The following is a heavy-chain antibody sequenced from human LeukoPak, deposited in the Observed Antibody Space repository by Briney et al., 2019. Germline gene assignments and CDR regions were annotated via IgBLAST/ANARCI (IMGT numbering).Heavy chain of an antibody. CDR3: AKSQRRGYYYDSGSYYEALHYFDY. CDR1: GFTFSSYA. J-gene: IGHJ4*02. CDR2: ISGSGGST. D-gene: IGHD3-10*01. Sequence: GGSLRLSCAASGFTFSSYAMSWVRQAPGKGLEWVSAISGSGGSTYYADSVKGRFTISRDNSKNTLYLQMNSLRAEDTAVYYCAKSQRRGYYYDSGSYYEALHYFDYWGQGTLVTVSS. V-gene: IGHV3-23*01.